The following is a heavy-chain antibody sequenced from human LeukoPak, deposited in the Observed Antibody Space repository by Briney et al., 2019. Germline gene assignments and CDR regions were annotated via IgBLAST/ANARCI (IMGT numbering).Heavy chain of an antibody. D-gene: IGHD6-6*01. CDR3: ARDISSRHFDH. J-gene: IGHJ4*02. Sequence: PGRSLRLSCAASGFTFSRHGMHWVRRAPGKGLEWVAVIWYDGSDKYYADSVKGRFTISRDNSKNTLYLQMNSLRAEDTAVYYCARDISSRHFDHLGQGTLVTVSS. V-gene: IGHV3-33*01. CDR2: IWYDGSDK. CDR1: GFTFSRHG.